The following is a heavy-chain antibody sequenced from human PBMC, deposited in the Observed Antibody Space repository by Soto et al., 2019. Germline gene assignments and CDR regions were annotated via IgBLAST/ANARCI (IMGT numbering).Heavy chain of an antibody. CDR1: GFTFSSYW. CDR3: VRTSLVVAAATREDY. J-gene: IGHJ4*02. D-gene: IGHD2-15*01. CDR2: INSDGSST. Sequence: EVQLVESGGGLVQPGESLRFSCAASGFTFSSYWMHWVRQAPGKALVWVSRINSDGSSTSYAGSVKGRFTISRDNAKNTLDLQMNSLRAEDTAVYYCVRTSLVVAAATREDYWGQGALVTVSS. V-gene: IGHV3-74*01.